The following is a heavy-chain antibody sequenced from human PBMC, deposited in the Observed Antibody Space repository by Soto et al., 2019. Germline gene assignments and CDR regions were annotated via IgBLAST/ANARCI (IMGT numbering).Heavy chain of an antibody. V-gene: IGHV4-39*01. Sequence: QLQLQESGPGLVKPSETLSLTCTVSGGSISSSSYYWGWIRQPPGKGLEWIGSIYDSGSTYYNPSLKSRVTISVDTAKNQFSRKLSSVTAADTAVYYCARHEYYYDSSCYYSPYDYYYGMDVWCQGTTVTVSS. CDR3: ARHEYYYDSSCYYSPYDYYYGMDV. CDR1: GGSISSSSYY. CDR2: IYDSGST. J-gene: IGHJ6*02. D-gene: IGHD3-22*01.